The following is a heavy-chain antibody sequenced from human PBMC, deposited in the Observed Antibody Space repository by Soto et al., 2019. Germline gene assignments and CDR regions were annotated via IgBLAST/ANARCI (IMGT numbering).Heavy chain of an antibody. V-gene: IGHV3-72*01. J-gene: IGHJ4*02. Sequence: EVQVVESGGGLVQPGGSLRLSCVASGFTFTDHHMDWVRQAPGKGLEWVGRIRKKSASHTTEYAASVRGRFTISRDDSRNSVYLQMDSLGSEDTAVYYYTRDGNNYSFDCWGQGTLVTVSS. D-gene: IGHD2-21*01. CDR1: GFTFTDHH. CDR2: IRKKSASHTT. CDR3: TRDGNNYSFDC.